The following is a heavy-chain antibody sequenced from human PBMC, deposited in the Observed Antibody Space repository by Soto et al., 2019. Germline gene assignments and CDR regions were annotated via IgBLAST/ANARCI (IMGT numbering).Heavy chain of an antibody. V-gene: IGHV4-59*08. CDR1: GGSVRPND. Sequence: PSETRSRTRTVSGGSVRPNDWSWLRQPPGKGLEWVGYIYYGGTTSYNPSLNSRVTISLETSKSQFSLRLTSVTAADTAVYYCARLGNYYQSLDPWGPGTLVT. CDR2: IYYGGTT. J-gene: IGHJ5*02. CDR3: ARLGNYYQSLDP. D-gene: IGHD4-4*01.